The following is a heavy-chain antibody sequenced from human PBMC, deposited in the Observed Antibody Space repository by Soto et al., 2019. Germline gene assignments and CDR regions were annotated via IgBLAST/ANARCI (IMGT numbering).Heavy chain of an antibody. CDR1: GYTFTGYY. J-gene: IGHJ6*02. CDR2: INPNSGGT. CDR3: ARMGPVVLYGMDV. D-gene: IGHD2-2*01. Sequence: RASVKVSCKASGYTFTGYYMHWVRQAPGQGLEWMGWINPNSGGTNYAQKFQGWVTMTRDTSISTAYMELSRLRSDDTAVYYCARMGPVVLYGMDVWGQGTTVTVSS. V-gene: IGHV1-2*04.